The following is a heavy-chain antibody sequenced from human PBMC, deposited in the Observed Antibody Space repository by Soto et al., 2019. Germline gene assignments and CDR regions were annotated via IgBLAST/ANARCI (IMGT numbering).Heavy chain of an antibody. J-gene: IGHJ6*02. D-gene: IGHD6-13*01. V-gene: IGHV3-15*07. CDR1: GFTFRNAW. CDR3: TRVGPSNWEGLAV. CDR2: IKGISDGETT. Sequence: GGSLRLSCAASGFTFRNAWMNWVRQNPGKGLEWVGRIKGISDGETTDYAAPVKGSFTISRDDSKDILYLEMNSLKSGDTGVYYCTRVGPSNWEGLAVWGPGTTVTVSS.